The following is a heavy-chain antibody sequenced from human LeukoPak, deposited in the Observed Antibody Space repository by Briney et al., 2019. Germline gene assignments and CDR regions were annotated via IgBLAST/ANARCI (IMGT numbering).Heavy chain of an antibody. D-gene: IGHD3-22*01. Sequence: GGSLRLSCAASGFTFSSYAMSWVRQAPGKGLEWISAISGSGGSTYYADSVKGRFTISRDNSKNTLYLQMNSLRAEDTAVYYCAKARLLTYYYDSSGYLFDYWGQGTLVTVSS. V-gene: IGHV3-23*01. CDR3: AKARLLTYYYDSSGYLFDY. CDR2: ISGSGGST. J-gene: IGHJ4*02. CDR1: GFTFSSYA.